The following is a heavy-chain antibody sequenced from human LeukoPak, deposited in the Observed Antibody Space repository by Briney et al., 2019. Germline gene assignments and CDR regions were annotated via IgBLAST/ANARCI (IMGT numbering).Heavy chain of an antibody. V-gene: IGHV3-11*01. CDR3: ARHRSSWLIDY. D-gene: IGHD6-6*01. CDR2: ISSSGSTI. CDR1: GFTFSDYY. Sequence: PGGSLRLSCAASGFTFSDYYMSWVRQAPGKGLEWVSYISSSGSTIYYADSVRGRFTISRDNSKNTLYLQMNSLRAEDTAVYYCARHRSSWLIDYWGQGTLVTVSS. J-gene: IGHJ4*02.